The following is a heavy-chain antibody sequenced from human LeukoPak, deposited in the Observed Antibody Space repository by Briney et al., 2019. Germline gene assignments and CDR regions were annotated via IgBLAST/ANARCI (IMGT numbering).Heavy chain of an antibody. CDR2: INPNSGGT. D-gene: IGHD2-15*01. CDR3: ASGRDYCSGGSCYSSDDAFDI. V-gene: IGHV1-2*02. Sequence: ASGKVSCKASGYTFTGYYMHWVRQAPGQGREWIGWINPNSGGTNYAQKFQGRVTMTRDTSISPAYMELSRLRSDDTAVYYCASGRDYCSGGSCYSSDDAFDIWGQGTTVTVSS. J-gene: IGHJ3*02. CDR1: GYTFTGYY.